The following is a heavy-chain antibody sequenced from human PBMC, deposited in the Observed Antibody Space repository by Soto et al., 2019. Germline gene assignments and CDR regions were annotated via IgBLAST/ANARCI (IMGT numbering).Heavy chain of an antibody. CDR1: GFTFFTYA. Sequence: GGSLRLSCTASGFTFFTYAMTWVRQAPGKGLEWVSSITDTGVSTYYADSVKGRFTISRNNSKNTLYLQMTSLRTDDSAVYYCAKDTPVVMFLFDSWGQGTLVTVSS. CDR3: AKDTPVVMFLFDS. CDR2: ITDTGVST. D-gene: IGHD2-15*01. J-gene: IGHJ4*02. V-gene: IGHV3-23*01.